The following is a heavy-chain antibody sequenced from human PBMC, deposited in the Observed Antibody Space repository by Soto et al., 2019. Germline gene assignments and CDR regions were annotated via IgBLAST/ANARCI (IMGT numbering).Heavy chain of an antibody. CDR1: GYSFTSYW. Sequence: PGESLKISCKGSGYSFTSYWIGWVRQMPGKGLEWMGIIYPGDSDTRYSPSFQGQVTISADKSISTAYLQWSSLKASDTAMYFCFWLNHYYDKPGDFWGQGSLVPVSS. CDR2: IYPGDSDT. CDR3: FWLNHYYDKPGDF. J-gene: IGHJ4*02. V-gene: IGHV5-51*01. D-gene: IGHD3-22*01.